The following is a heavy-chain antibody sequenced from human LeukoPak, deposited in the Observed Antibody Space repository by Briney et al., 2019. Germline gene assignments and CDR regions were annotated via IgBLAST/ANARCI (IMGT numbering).Heavy chain of an antibody. J-gene: IGHJ4*02. D-gene: IGHD3-22*01. CDR2: IYYSGST. CDR3: AREAYDSSGYYSDY. Sequence: PSETLSLTCTVFGGSISSGDYYWSWIRQPPGKGLEWIGYIYYSGSTYYNPSLKSRVTISVDTSKNQFSLKLSSVTAADTAVYYCAREAYDSSGYYSDYWGQGTLVTVSS. V-gene: IGHV4-30-4*01. CDR1: GGSISSGDYY.